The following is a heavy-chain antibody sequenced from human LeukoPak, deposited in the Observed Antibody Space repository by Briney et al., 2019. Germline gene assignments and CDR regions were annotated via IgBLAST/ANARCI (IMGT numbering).Heavy chain of an antibody. CDR2: ISSSSSYI. J-gene: IGHJ6*02. V-gene: IGHV3-21*01. CDR3: ARDLITNGMDV. D-gene: IGHD3-3*01. CDR1: GFTFSSYS. Sequence: GGSLRLSCAASGFTFSSYSMNWVRQAPGKGLEWVSSISSSSSYIYYADSVKGRFTISRDNAKNSLYLQMNSLRAEDTAVYYCARDLITNGMDVWGQGTTVTVSS.